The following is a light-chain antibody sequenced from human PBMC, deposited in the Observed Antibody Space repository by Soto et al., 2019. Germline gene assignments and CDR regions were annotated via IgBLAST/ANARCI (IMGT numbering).Light chain of an antibody. CDR3: QQYGSSSWT. CDR2: GAS. V-gene: IGKV3-20*01. CDR1: QSVSSSY. J-gene: IGKJ1*01. Sequence: EIVLTQSPGTLSLSPGERATLSCRASQSVSSSYLVWYQQKPGQAPRLLIYGASNRATGIPDRFSGSGSGTAFTLTISRLEPEDFAVYSCQQYGSSSWTFGQGTKVEIK.